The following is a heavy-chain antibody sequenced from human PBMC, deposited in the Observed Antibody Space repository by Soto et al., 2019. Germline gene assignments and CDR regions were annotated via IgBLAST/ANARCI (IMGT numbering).Heavy chain of an antibody. V-gene: IGHV1-2*02. D-gene: IGHD2-15*01. CDR3: ARSAATVGLRTGIDY. J-gene: IGHJ4*02. Sequence: GASVKVSCKASGYTFTGYFMHWVRQAPGQGLEWVGWINPNTGVTNYAQKFQGRVTMTRDTSISTAYMELSRLRSDDTAVYYCARSAATVGLRTGIDYWGQGTLVTFSS. CDR2: INPNTGVT. CDR1: GYTFTGYF.